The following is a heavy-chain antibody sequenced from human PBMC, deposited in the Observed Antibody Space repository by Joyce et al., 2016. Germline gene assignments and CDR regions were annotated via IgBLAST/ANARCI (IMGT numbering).Heavy chain of an antibody. CDR2: INLNSGGT. CDR1: GYTLTDYS. V-gene: IGHV1-2*02. J-gene: IGHJ2*01. CDR3: ARGDLRISAPLFWYVAL. Sequence: QVQLVQSGAEVKKPGASVKVSCKASGYTLTDYSIHWVRQARGQGLEWMRGINLNSGGTEAPQTFQGRVPMTRDTSIRTTYMELTGLRSDDTAVYYCARGDLRISAPLFWYVALWGRGTLVTVSS. D-gene: IGHD2-15*01.